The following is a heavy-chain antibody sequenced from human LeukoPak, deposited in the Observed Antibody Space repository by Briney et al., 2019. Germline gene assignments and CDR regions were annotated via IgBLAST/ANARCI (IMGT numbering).Heavy chain of an antibody. Sequence: SETLSLTCVVYGGAFSGYYWSWIRQPPGKGLEWIGEINHRGSTNYNPSLKSRVSISVDTSKNQFSLKLSSVTAADTAVYYCARGYSSSWYFRYYYMDVWGKGTTVTVSS. J-gene: IGHJ6*03. CDR2: INHRGST. CDR1: GGAFSGYY. CDR3: ARGYSSSWYFRYYYMDV. D-gene: IGHD6-13*01. V-gene: IGHV4-34*01.